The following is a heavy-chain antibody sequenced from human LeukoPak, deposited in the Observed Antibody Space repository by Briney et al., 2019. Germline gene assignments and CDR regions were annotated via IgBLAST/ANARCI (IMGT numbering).Heavy chain of an antibody. CDR2: INRSGST. Sequence: SETLSLTCAVYGGSFSGYYWSWIRQPPGKGLEWIGEINRSGSTNYNPSLKSRVTISVDTSKNQFSLKLSSVTAADTAVYYCARARVVGYYYYYYMDVWGKGTTVTVSS. CDR3: ARARVVGYYYYYYMDV. V-gene: IGHV4-34*01. D-gene: IGHD3-22*01. CDR1: GGSFSGYY. J-gene: IGHJ6*03.